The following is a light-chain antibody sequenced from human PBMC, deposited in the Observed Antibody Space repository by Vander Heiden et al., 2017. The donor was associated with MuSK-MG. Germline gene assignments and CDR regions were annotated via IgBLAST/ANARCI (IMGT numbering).Light chain of an antibody. CDR1: SSNIGGNH. CDR3: ASWDDTLNARV. V-gene: IGLV1-44*01. J-gene: IGLJ3*02. Sequence: QSVLTQAPSASGTPGQRVPISCSGSSSNIGGNHVNWYQQLPGTAPKLLIHSDNERPSGVPDRFSGSKSGTSASLAISGLQSDDEADYYCASWDDTLNARVFGGGTKLTVL. CDR2: SDN.